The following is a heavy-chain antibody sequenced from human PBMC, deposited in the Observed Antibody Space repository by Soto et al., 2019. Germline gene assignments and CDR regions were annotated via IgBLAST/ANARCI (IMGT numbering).Heavy chain of an antibody. D-gene: IGHD6-13*01. CDR1: GFTFDDYA. CDR3: AKALRAFGLYEGSAAGIDY. CDR2: ISWNSGSI. V-gene: IGHV3-9*01. Sequence: GGSLRLSCAASGFTFDDYAMHWVRQAPGKGLEWVSGISWNSGSIGYADSVKGRFTISRDNAKNTLYLQMNSLRAEDTALYYCAKALRAFGLYEGSAAGIDYWGQGTLVTVSS. J-gene: IGHJ4*02.